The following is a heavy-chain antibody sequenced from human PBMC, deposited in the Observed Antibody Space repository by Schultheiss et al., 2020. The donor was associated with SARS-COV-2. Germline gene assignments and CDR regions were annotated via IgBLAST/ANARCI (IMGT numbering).Heavy chain of an antibody. J-gene: IGHJ4*02. D-gene: IGHD6-6*01. Sequence: GESLKISCAASGFTFSTYWMHWVRQAPGKGLEWVSAITGSGGTTYYADSVKGRFTISRDNSKNTLYLHMNSLRAEDTAVYYCAKDRYGISYYFDYWGQGTLVTVSS. CDR2: ITGSGGTT. V-gene: IGHV3-23*01. CDR3: AKDRYGISYYFDY. CDR1: GFTFSTYW.